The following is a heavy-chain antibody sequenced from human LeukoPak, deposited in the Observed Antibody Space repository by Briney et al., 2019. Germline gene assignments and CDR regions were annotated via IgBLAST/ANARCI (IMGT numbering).Heavy chain of an antibody. J-gene: IGHJ5*02. CDR3: AKDGSGIVGATNWFHP. D-gene: IGHD1-26*01. CDR2: ISGGGGST. V-gene: IGHV3-23*01. CDR1: GFTFSSYA. Sequence: GGSLRLSCAASGFTFSSYAMSWVRQAPGQGLEWVSAISGGGGSTYYADSVKGRFTISRDNSKNTLYLQMNSLRAEDTAVYYCAKDGSGIVGATNWFHPWGQETLVTASS.